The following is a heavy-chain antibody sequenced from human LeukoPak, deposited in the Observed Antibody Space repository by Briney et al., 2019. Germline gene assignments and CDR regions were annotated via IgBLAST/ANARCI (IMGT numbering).Heavy chain of an antibody. J-gene: IGHJ2*01. CDR1: GFTFSSYS. CDR2: ISSSSSYI. V-gene: IGHV3-21*01. Sequence: GGSLRLSCAASGFTFSSYSMNWVRQAPGKGLEWVSSISSSSSYIYYADSVKGRFTISRDNAKNSLYLQMNSLRAEDTAVYYCAREGRRLRFMYFDLWGRGTLVTVSS. CDR3: AREGRRLRFMYFDL. D-gene: IGHD5-12*01.